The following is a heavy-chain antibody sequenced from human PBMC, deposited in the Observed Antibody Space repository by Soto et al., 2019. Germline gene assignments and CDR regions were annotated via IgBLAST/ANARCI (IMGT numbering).Heavy chain of an antibody. Sequence: ASLKVSCKASVYTLTGNYIHWVRQAPGQGLEWMGWVNPDNGGTTSAEKFQGRVTMTRDTSVTTAYMDLYSLTSDDKSVYYCARDPRTPPGWLGFWDYGMDVWGQGTTVIGSS. D-gene: IGHD3-3*01. V-gene: IGHV1-2*02. CDR1: VYTLTGNY. CDR3: ARDPRTPPGWLGFWDYGMDV. CDR2: VNPDNGGT. J-gene: IGHJ6*02.